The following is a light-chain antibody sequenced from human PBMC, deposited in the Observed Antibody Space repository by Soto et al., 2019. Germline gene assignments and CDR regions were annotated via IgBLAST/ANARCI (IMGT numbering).Light chain of an antibody. CDR3: QQRSNWLIT. J-gene: IGKJ5*01. CDR1: QSVSSY. CDR2: HAS. Sequence: EIVLTQSPATLSLSPGERATLSCRASQSVSSYLAWYQQKPGQAPRLLIYHASNRATGIPARFSGSGSGTDFTLTISSLEPEDFAVYYCQQRSNWLITFGQGTRLEIK. V-gene: IGKV3-11*01.